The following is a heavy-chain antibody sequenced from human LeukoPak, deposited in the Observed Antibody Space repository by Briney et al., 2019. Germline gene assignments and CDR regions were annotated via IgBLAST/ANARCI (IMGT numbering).Heavy chain of an antibody. CDR3: ARETGHPLGY. CDR2: ISSSSSTI. Sequence: GGSLRLSCAASGFTFNSYNINWVRQAPGEGLEWVSYISSSSSTIYYADSVKGRFTISRESAKNSLYLQMNSLRAEDTAVYYCARETGHPLGYWGQGTLVTVSS. CDR1: GFTFNSYN. V-gene: IGHV3-48*01. D-gene: IGHD3-16*01. J-gene: IGHJ4*02.